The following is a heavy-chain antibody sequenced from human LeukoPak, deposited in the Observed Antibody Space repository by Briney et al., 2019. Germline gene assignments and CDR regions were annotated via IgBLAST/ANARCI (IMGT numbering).Heavy chain of an antibody. D-gene: IGHD6-19*01. Sequence: PGGSLRLSCAASGFTFSSFGMSWVRQSPGKGLECVSVISGSGGSTFYADSVKGRFTISRDNSKNTLYLQMNSLRAEDTAVYYCAVCHWHSSGCRNDYWGQGTLVTVSS. CDR1: GFTFSSFG. CDR2: ISGSGGST. CDR3: AVCHWHSSGCRNDY. V-gene: IGHV3-23*01. J-gene: IGHJ4*02.